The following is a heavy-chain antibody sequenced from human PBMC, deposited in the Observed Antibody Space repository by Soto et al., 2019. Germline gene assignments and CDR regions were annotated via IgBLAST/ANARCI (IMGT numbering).Heavy chain of an antibody. CDR1: GFSLTTSGVG. Sequence: QITLKESGPTLVRPTQTLTLTCTFSGFSLTTSGVGVGWIRQPPGKALEWLAVIYWDDDKRHSSSLKSNLTLTNDTPKNQAVLTMTHMDPVDTPTYYFSHHPYYRLDCYSFHYWAQGTLLTLSP. V-gene: IGHV2-5*02. J-gene: IGHJ4*02. D-gene: IGHD2-21*02. CDR3: SHHPYYRLDCYSFHY. CDR2: IYWDDDK.